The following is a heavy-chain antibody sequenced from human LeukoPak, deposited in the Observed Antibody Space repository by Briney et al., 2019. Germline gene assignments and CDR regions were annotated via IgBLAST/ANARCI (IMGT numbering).Heavy chain of an antibody. Sequence: GGSLRLSCAASGFTFRSYSMNWVRQAPGKGLEWVSSISSSISYTFHADSVKGRFTISRDNAKNSLYLQMNSLGVEDTAVYYCAREVLDATNGMDVWGQGTTVTVSS. CDR1: GFTFRSYS. D-gene: IGHD2-8*01. CDR3: AREVLDATNGMDV. V-gene: IGHV3-21*01. CDR2: ISSSISYT. J-gene: IGHJ6*02.